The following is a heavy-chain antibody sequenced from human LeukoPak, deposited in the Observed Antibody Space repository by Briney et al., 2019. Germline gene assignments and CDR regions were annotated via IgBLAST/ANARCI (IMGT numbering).Heavy chain of an antibody. CDR2: INPSGGST. D-gene: IGHD3-10*01. V-gene: IGHV1-46*01. CDR1: GYTFTDYY. Sequence: GASVKVSCKASGYTFTDYYLHWVRQAPGQGLEWMGIINPSGGSTSYAQKFQGRVTMTRDTSTSTVYMELSSLRSDDTAVYYCAREAYASGSFRTDYYYMDVWGKGTTVTISS. CDR3: AREAYASGSFRTDYYYMDV. J-gene: IGHJ6*03.